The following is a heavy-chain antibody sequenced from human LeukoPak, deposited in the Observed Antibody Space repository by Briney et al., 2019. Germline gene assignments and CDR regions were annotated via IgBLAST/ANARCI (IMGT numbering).Heavy chain of an antibody. J-gene: IGHJ6*03. CDR2: INPNSGGT. V-gene: IGHV1-2*02. Sequence: ASVKVSCKASGYTFTGYYMHWVRQAPGQGLEWMGWINPNSGGTNYAQKFQGGVTMTRDTSISTAYMELSRLRSDDTAVYYCARVPRNYYYYMDVWGKGTTVTVSS. CDR1: GYTFTGYY. CDR3: ARVPRNYYYYMDV.